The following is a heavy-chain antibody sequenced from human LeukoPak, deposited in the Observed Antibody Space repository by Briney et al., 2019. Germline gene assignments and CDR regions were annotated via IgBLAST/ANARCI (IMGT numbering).Heavy chain of an antibody. CDR2: CSRSSTTI. V-gene: IGHV3-48*02. D-gene: IGHD2-15*01. CDR3: ARAAGYYAPFDN. CDR1: GFTFSAYN. Sequence: GGSLRLSCAASGFTFSAYNMYWGRRAPAKGLEWVSYCSRSSTTIYYADSVKGRFTISRDDATNSLFLQMHSLRDEDSAVYYCARAAGYYAPFDNWGQGTLVTVSS. J-gene: IGHJ4*02.